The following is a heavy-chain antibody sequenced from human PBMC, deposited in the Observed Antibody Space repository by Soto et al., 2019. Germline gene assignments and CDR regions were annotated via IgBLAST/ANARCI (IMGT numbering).Heavy chain of an antibody. CDR3: ARDQSYSDTYWWLCS. CDR2: INPNGGRT. Sequence: QVQLVQSGAEVKKPGASVKVSCKASGYIFTSTWMHWVRQAPGQGLEWMGIINPNGGRTIYADTFQGRVTMTRDTSTATDYMKLSSLRSEDTAMYYCARDQSYSDTYWWLCSWGQGSQVTVSS. J-gene: IGHJ5*02. CDR1: GYIFTSTW. V-gene: IGHV1-46*01. D-gene: IGHD3-16*01.